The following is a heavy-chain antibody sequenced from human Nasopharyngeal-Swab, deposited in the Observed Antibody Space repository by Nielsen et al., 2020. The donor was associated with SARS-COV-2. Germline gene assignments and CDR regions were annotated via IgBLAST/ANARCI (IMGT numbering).Heavy chain of an antibody. D-gene: IGHD3-9*01. CDR3: AREGSFRYFDWLLYPLYYGMDV. V-gene: IGHV3-74*01. Sequence: WIRQPPGKGLVWVSRINSDGSSTSYADSVKGRFTISRGNAKNTLYLQMNSLRAEDTAVYYCAREGSFRYFDWLLYPLYYGMDVWGQGTTVTVSS. CDR2: INSDGSST. J-gene: IGHJ6*02.